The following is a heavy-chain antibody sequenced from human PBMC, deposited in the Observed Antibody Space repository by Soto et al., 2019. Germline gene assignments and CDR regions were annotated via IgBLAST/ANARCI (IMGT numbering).Heavy chain of an antibody. CDR1: GFTFSSYS. J-gene: IGHJ6*02. Sequence: EVQLVESGGGLVKPGGSLRLSCAASGFTFSSYSMNWGRQAPGKGLEWVSSISSSSSYIYYADSVQGRFTISRDNAKNSLYLQMNSLRAEDTAVYYCARDLRPYYDFWSGSSHHYGMDVWGQGTTVTVSS. V-gene: IGHV3-21*01. CDR2: ISSSSSYI. D-gene: IGHD3-3*01. CDR3: ARDLRPYYDFWSGSSHHYGMDV.